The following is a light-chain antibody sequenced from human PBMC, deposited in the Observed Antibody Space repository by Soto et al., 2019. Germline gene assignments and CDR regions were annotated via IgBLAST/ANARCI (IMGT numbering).Light chain of an antibody. Sequence: DIQMTQSPSTLSGSVGDRVTITCRASQTISSWLAWYQQKPGKAPKLLIYAASALQSGVPSRFSGSGSGTEFTLTISSLQPEDFATYYCQQLNSYPLMTFGQGTRLEIK. CDR2: AAS. CDR3: QQLNSYPLMT. V-gene: IGKV1-9*01. CDR1: QTISSW. J-gene: IGKJ5*01.